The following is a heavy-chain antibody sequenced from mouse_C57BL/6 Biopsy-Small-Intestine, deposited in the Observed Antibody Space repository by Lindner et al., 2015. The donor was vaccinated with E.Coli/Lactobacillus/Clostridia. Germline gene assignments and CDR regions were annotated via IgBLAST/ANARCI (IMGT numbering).Heavy chain of an antibody. CDR3: ARWSPLTGRYYFDY. CDR2: INPNYGTT. J-gene: IGHJ2*01. Sequence: VQLQESGPELVKPGASVKISCKASGYSFTDYNMNWVKQSNGKSLEWIGVINPNYGTTAYNQKFKDKATLTVDQSSRTAYMQLNSLTSEDSAVYYCARWSPLTGRYYFDYWGQGTTLTVSS. CDR1: GYSFTDYN. D-gene: IGHD4-1*01. V-gene: IGHV1-39*01.